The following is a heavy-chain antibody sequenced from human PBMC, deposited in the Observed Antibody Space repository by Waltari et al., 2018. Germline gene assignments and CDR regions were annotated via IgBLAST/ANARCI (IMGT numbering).Heavy chain of an antibody. D-gene: IGHD3-3*01. CDR1: GYSISSGYY. Sequence: QVQLQESGPGLVKPSETLSLTCAVSGYSISSGYYWGWIRQPPGKGLEWIGSIYHSGRTYYNPSLKSRVTISVDTSKNQFSLKLSSVTAADTAVYYCASPIFGVVNTGGPFDYWGQGTLVTDSS. J-gene: IGHJ4*02. CDR3: ASPIFGVVNTGGPFDY. V-gene: IGHV4-38-2*01. CDR2: IYHSGRT.